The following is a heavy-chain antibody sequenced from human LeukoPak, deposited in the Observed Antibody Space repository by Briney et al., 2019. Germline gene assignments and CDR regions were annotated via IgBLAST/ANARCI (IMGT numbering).Heavy chain of an antibody. D-gene: IGHD1-20*01. V-gene: IGHV3-23*01. CDR1: GFTFSSYS. CDR2: ISGSGGST. Sequence: TGGSLRLSCAASGFTFSSYSMTWVRQAPGKGLEWVSAISGSGGSTYYADSVKGRFTISRDNSKNTRYLQMNSLRAENTAVYYCAKEAETNNWNYFDYWGKETLSPSPQ. CDR3: AKEAETNNWNYFDY. J-gene: IGHJ4*02.